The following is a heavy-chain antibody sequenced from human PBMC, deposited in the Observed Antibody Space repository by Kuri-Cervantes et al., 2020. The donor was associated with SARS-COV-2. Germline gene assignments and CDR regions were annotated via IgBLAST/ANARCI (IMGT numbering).Heavy chain of an antibody. J-gene: IGHJ3*02. V-gene: IGHV3-72*01. Sequence: GESLKISCAASGFTFSDHYMDWVRQAPGKGLEWVGRTRNKANSYTTEYAASVIGRITISRDDSENSLYLHMNSMKTEDTAVYYCARATRMTIFGNDAFDIWGQGTMVTVSS. CDR2: TRNKANSYTT. CDR1: GFTFSDHY. D-gene: IGHD3-3*01. CDR3: ARATRMTIFGNDAFDI.